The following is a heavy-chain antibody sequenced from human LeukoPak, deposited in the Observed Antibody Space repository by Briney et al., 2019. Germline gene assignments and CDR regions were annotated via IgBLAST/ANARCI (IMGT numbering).Heavy chain of an antibody. CDR3: ARGARDTVRGVNNWFDP. CDR1: GGSISSSSYY. V-gene: IGHV4-39*07. CDR2: IYYSGST. J-gene: IGHJ5*02. D-gene: IGHD3-10*01. Sequence: SETLSLTCTVSGGSISSSSYYWGWIRQPPGKGLEWIGSIYYSGSTYYNPSLKSRVTISVDTSKNQFSLKLSSVTAADTAVYYCARGARDTVRGVNNWFDPWGQGTLVTVSS.